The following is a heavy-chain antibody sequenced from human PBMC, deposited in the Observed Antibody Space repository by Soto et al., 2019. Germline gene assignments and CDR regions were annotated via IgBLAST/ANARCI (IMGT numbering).Heavy chain of an antibody. CDR2: ISWNGANT. V-gene: IGHV3-9*01. J-gene: IGHJ3*02. Sequence: PGGSLRLSCAASGFTFDDYAMHWIRRAPGKGLEWVSGISWNGANTAYGDSVKGRFSISRDNAKKSLYLQMDNLRPEDTAFYYCEKAPGLREGGFDIWGRGTMVTVSS. D-gene: IGHD1-26*01. CDR1: GFTFDDYA. CDR3: EKAPGLREGGFDI.